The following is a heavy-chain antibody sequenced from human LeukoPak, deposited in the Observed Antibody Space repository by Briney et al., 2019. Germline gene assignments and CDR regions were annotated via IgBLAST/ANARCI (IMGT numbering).Heavy chain of an antibody. V-gene: IGHV3-15*01. Sequence: TGGSLRLSCAASDFTFRNAWMSWVRQAPGKGLEWVGRIKSKTDGGATDYAAPVKGRFTISRDDSKTTLYLQMNSLKTEDTAVYYCTTEGYSSAWYPWFDYWGQGTLVTVSS. CDR2: IKSKTDGGAT. J-gene: IGHJ4*02. D-gene: IGHD6-19*01. CDR1: DFTFRNAW. CDR3: TTEGYSSAWYPWFDY.